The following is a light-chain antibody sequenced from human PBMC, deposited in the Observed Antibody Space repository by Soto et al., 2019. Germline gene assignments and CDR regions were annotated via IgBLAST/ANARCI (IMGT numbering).Light chain of an antibody. Sequence: DIQMTQSPSSLSAAIGDRVTITRRASQSIKNYLNWYQHKPRAAHKLLIVGASNLESGVPSRFSGSGSGTEFTLSISSLQSEDFALYFCQQYHNWPPITFGQGTRLE. J-gene: IGKJ5*01. CDR2: GAS. V-gene: IGKV1-39*01. CDR3: QQYHNWPPIT. CDR1: QSIKNY.